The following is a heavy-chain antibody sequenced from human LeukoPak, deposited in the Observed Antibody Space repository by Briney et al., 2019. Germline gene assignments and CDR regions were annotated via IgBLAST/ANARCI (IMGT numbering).Heavy chain of an antibody. Sequence: GGSLRLSCAASGFTFSSYEMNWVRQAPGKGLEWVSYISSSGSTIYYADSVKGRFTISRDNAKNSLYLQMNSLRAEDTAVYYCARADINYYDSSGYGDYWGQGTLVTVSS. J-gene: IGHJ4*02. CDR3: ARADINYYDSSGYGDY. V-gene: IGHV3-48*03. CDR2: ISSSGSTI. CDR1: GFTFSSYE. D-gene: IGHD3-22*01.